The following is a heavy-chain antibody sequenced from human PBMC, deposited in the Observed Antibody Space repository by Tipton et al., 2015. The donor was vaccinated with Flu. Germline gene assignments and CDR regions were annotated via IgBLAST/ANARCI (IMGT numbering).Heavy chain of an antibody. CDR3: ARDSTVEKIDY. Sequence: QLVQSGGALVQPGGSLRLSCAASGFTFRSYEMNWVRQAPGRGLQWVSYISGSGSSTYYADSVKGRFTISRDNAQNLLYLQMNSLRVEDTAVYYCARDSTVEKIDYWGQGTLVTVSS. D-gene: IGHD4-23*01. J-gene: IGHJ4*02. CDR2: ISGSGSST. V-gene: IGHV3-48*03. CDR1: GFTFRSYE.